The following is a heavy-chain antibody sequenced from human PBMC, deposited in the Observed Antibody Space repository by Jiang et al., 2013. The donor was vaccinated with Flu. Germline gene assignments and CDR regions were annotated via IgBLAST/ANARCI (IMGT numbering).Heavy chain of an antibody. CDR2: VSDRGST. CDR3: ARGGSSPYNHYYYMDV. CDR1: GGSIITYY. D-gene: IGHD6-6*01. J-gene: IGHJ6*03. Sequence: GSGLVKPWETLSLTCSVSGGSIITYYWSWIRQPPGKGLEWIGYVSDRGSTRYNPSLKSRVTISIDTSKNQFSLKLSSVTAADTAVYYCARGGSSPYNHYYYMDVWGKGTTVTVSS. V-gene: IGHV4-59*01.